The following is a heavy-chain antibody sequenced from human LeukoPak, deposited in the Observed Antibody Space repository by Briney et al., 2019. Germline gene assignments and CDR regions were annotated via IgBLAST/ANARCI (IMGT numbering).Heavy chain of an antibody. CDR2: IYYSGST. D-gene: IGHD6-13*01. J-gene: IGHJ6*03. Sequence: RPSETLSLTCTVSGGSDSSGSYYWSWIRQPPGKGLEWIGYIYYSGSTNYNPSLKSRVTISVDTSKNQFSLKLSSVTAADTAVYYCARDGTYSSSWTHYYYYMDVWGKGTTVTVSS. CDR1: GGSDSSGSYY. CDR3: ARDGTYSSSWTHYYYYMDV. V-gene: IGHV4-61*01.